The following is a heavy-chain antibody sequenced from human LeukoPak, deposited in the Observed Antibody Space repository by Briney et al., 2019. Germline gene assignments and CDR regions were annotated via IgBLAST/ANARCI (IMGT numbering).Heavy chain of an antibody. CDR3: AKKASYCSSPVYFDY. D-gene: IGHD2-2*01. V-gene: IGHV3-23*01. J-gene: IGHJ4*02. CDR2: ISGNAAAA. CDR1: GFTFCNFA. Sequence: GVSLRCTCAASGFTFCNFAMNWLRHAPGKEMNGVSTISGNAAAAWYADSVKGSFTMSRYTSKDTLYLQINSLRAVDASLCDCAKKASYCSSPVYFDYWGQGPLATVS.